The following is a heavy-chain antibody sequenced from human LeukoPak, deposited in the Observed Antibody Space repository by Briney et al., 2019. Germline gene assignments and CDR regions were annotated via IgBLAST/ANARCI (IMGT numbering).Heavy chain of an antibody. Sequence: PGGSLRLSCAASGFTFSSYGTHWVRQAPGKGLEWVAFIRYDGSNKYYADSVKGRFTISRDNSKNTLYLQMNSLRAEDTAVYYCAKDARGHWADFWSGSGFDYWGQGTLVTVSS. J-gene: IGHJ4*02. D-gene: IGHD3-3*01. V-gene: IGHV3-30*02. CDR2: IRYDGSNK. CDR3: AKDARGHWADFWSGSGFDY. CDR1: GFTFSSYG.